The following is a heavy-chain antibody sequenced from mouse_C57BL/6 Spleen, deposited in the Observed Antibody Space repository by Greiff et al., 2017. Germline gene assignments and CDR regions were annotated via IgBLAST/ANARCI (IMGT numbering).Heavy chain of an antibody. Sequence: QVQLQQSGAELVRPGTSVKVSCKASGYAFTNYLIEWVKQRPGQGLERIGVINPGSGGTNYNEKFKGKATLTADKSSSTAYMQLSSLTSEDSAVYFCAREDYYAPYFDVWGTGTTVTVSS. J-gene: IGHJ1*03. V-gene: IGHV1-54*01. CDR2: INPGSGGT. CDR3: AREDYYAPYFDV. D-gene: IGHD1-1*01. CDR1: GYAFTNYL.